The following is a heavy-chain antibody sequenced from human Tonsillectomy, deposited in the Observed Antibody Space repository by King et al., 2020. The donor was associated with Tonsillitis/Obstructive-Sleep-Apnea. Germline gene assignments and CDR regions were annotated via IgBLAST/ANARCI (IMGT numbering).Heavy chain of an antibody. CDR2: IKQDGSEK. Sequence: QLVQSGGGLVQPGGSLRLSCAASGFTFSSYWMSWVRQAPGKGLEWGANIKQDGSEKYYVDSVKGRFTISRDNAKNTLYLQMNSLRAEDTAVYYCAIAVAGLTPYYYYYMDVWGKGTTVTVSS. CDR3: AIAVAGLTPYYYYYMDV. V-gene: IGHV3-7*02. D-gene: IGHD6-19*01. CDR1: GFTFSSYW. J-gene: IGHJ6*03.